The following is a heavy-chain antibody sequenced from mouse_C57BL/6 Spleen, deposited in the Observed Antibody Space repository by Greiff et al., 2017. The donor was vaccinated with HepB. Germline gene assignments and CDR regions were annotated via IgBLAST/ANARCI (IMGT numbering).Heavy chain of an antibody. CDR1: GYTFTSYW. D-gene: IGHD1-1*01. J-gene: IGHJ3*01. V-gene: IGHV1-59*01. Sequence: VQLQQPGAELVRPGTSVKLSCTASGYTFTSYWMHWVKQRPGQGLEWIGVIDPSDSYTNYNQKFKGKATLTVDTSSSTAYMQLSSLTTEDSAVYYCARSGGSSLWFAYWGQGTLVTASA. CDR3: ARSGGSSLWFAY. CDR2: IDPSDSYT.